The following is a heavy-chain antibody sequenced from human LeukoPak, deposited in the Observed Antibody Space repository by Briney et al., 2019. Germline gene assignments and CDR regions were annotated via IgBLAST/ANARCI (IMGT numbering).Heavy chain of an antibody. Sequence: ASVKVSCKASGYTFPGYYMHWVRQAPGQGLEWMGWINPKSGGTNYAQKFQGRVTMTRDTSISTAYMELSRLRSDDTAVYYCARGPPYDILTGYHFDYWGQGTLVTVSS. J-gene: IGHJ4*02. CDR3: ARGPPYDILTGYHFDY. V-gene: IGHV1-2*02. D-gene: IGHD3-9*01. CDR1: GYTFPGYY. CDR2: INPKSGGT.